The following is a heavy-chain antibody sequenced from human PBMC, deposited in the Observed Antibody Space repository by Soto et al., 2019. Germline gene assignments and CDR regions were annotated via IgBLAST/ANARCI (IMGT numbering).Heavy chain of an antibody. Sequence: QVQLQESGPGLVKPSQTLSLTCTVSGGSISTGGYCWNCIRQHPGKGLEWTGYFYYSGSTYYNPSLKSRVTISVNTSKNQFSLKLSPVTASDTAVYYCARSVFPWGQGTLVTVSS. J-gene: IGHJ5*02. CDR1: GGSISTGGYC. CDR3: ARSVFP. V-gene: IGHV4-31*03. CDR2: FYYSGST.